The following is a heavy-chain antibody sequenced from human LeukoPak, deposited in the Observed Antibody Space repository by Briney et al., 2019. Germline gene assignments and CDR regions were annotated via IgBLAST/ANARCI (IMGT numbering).Heavy chain of an antibody. J-gene: IGHJ3*02. V-gene: IGHV3-11*04. Sequence: GGSLRLSCAASGFTFSDYYMSWIRQAPGKGLEWVSYISSSGSTIYYADSVKGRFTISRDNAKNSLYLQMNSLRAEDTAVYYCARDMEMATIKVSGAFDIWGQGTMVTVSS. CDR2: ISSSGSTI. CDR3: ARDMEMATIKVSGAFDI. D-gene: IGHD5-24*01. CDR1: GFTFSDYY.